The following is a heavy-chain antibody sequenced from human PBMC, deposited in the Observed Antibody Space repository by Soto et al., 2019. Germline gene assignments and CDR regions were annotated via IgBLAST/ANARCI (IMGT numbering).Heavy chain of an antibody. Sequence: QVQLVQSGAAVKKPGSSVKVSCKASGCTFSSYTISWVRQAPGQGLECMGRIIHILGIANYAQQFQGRVTITANKATCTAYMEFSSRRSEDTAVYYCARDNTLLPAYYGASEDPSYYYYMDVWGKGTTVTVSS. CDR3: ARDNTLLPAYYGASEDPSYYYYMDV. CDR1: GCTFSSYT. J-gene: IGHJ6*03. D-gene: IGHD4-17*01. V-gene: IGHV1-69*08. CDR2: IIHILGIA.